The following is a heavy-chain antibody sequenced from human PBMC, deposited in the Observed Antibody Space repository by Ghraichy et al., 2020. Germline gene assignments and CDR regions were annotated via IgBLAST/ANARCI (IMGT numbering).Heavy chain of an antibody. J-gene: IGHJ6*02. CDR2: TYISGSS. D-gene: IGHD3-22*01. Sequence: SETLSLTCTVSGASVSRYYWSWVRQPAGKGLEWIGRTYISGSSDYNPSLKSRVTMSLDTFKNQISLNLGPVTAADTAVYFWARDFYDTSGLGDYGMDVWGQGTTVTVAS. V-gene: IGHV4-4*07. CDR3: ARDFYDTSGLGDYGMDV. CDR1: GASVSRYY.